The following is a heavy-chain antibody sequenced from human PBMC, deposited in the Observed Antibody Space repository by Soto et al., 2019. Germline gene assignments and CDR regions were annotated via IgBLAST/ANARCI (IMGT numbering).Heavy chain of an antibody. CDR1: GFTFSGYG. D-gene: IGHD3-3*01. CDR3: ANAHALFGVVAGLDV. Sequence: QVQLVESGGAVVQPGRSLRLSCAASGFTFSGYGMHWVRQAPGKGLEWVAVTSYDGSLKYYADSVKGRFTISRDNPKNQLYLQMDSLRAEDTGVYYCANAHALFGVVAGLDVWGQGTTVAVSS. J-gene: IGHJ6*02. CDR2: TSYDGSLK. V-gene: IGHV3-30*18.